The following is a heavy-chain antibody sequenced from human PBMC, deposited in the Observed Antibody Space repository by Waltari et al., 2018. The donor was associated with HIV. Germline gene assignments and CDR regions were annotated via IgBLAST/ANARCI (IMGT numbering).Heavy chain of an antibody. V-gene: IGHV3-23*01. J-gene: IGHJ6*02. CDR1: GFTFSSYA. Sequence: EVQLLESGGRVLQPGGSLTLYCAASGFTFSSYAFAWVRQTPDKGLEWVSAISAGGAKTYYADSVEGRFTISRGNSKNTVYLQMNRLSADDTAVYYCARWGYCSGDSCNVVPMDVWGQGTTVIVSS. D-gene: IGHD2-15*01. CDR2: ISAGGAKT. CDR3: ARWGYCSGDSCNVVPMDV.